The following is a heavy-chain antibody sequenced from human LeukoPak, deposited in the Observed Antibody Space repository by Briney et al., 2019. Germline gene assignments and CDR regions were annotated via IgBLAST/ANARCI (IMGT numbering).Heavy chain of an antibody. J-gene: IGHJ4*02. CDR2: IYSGGST. V-gene: IGHV3-66*01. CDR1: GFTFSSYA. D-gene: IGHD3-16*01. Sequence: GGSLRLSCAASGFTFSSYAMSWVRQAPGKGLEWVSVIYSGGSTYYADSVKGRFTISRDNSKNTLYLQMNSLRAEDTAVYYCARERPGGYFDYWGQGTLVTVSS. CDR3: ARERPGGYFDY.